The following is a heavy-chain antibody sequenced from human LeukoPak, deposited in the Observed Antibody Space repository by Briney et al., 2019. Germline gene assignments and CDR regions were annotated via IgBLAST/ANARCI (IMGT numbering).Heavy chain of an antibody. V-gene: IGHV3-21*01. J-gene: IGHJ4*02. D-gene: IGHD6-13*01. CDR2: ISSSSSYI. CDR3: ARSFLTIAAAATDY. Sequence: PGGSLRLSCAASGFTFSSYSMNWVRQAPGKGLEWVSSISSSSSYIYYADSVKGRFTISRDNAKNSLYLQMNSLRAEDTAVYYCARSFLTIAAAATDYWGQGTLVTVSS. CDR1: GFTFSSYS.